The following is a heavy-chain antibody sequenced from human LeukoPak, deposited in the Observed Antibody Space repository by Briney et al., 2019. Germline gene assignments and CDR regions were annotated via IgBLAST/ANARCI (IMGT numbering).Heavy chain of an antibody. CDR2: INLDGSER. CDR1: GFTFSNYW. V-gene: IGHV3-7*03. Sequence: GGSLRLSCAASGFTFSNYWMSWVRQAPGKGLEGVANINLDGSERHFVDSVKGRFTTSRDNARNSLYLQMNSLRAEDTAVYYCAKAAGYYDSSGYYLLDYWGQGTLVTVSS. D-gene: IGHD3-22*01. CDR3: AKAAGYYDSSGYYLLDY. J-gene: IGHJ4*02.